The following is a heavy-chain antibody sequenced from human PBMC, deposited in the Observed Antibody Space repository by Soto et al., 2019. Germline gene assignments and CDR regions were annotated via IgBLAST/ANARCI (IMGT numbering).Heavy chain of an antibody. V-gene: IGHV1-3*05. Sequence: QVQLVQSGAEEKKPGASVKVSCKASGYTFSSYAIHWVRQVPGQRLEWMGWITPGNGNTKYSQKFQDRVTITRDTSASTAYMELSSLSSEDTAVYYCARSSTGSINWFDPWGQGTLVTVSS. CDR3: ARSSTGSINWFDP. CDR2: ITPGNGNT. D-gene: IGHD3-10*01. CDR1: GYTFSSYA. J-gene: IGHJ5*02.